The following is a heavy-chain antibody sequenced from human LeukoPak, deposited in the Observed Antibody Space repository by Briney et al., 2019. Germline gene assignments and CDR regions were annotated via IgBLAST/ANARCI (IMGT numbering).Heavy chain of an antibody. V-gene: IGHV4-30-4*01. D-gene: IGHD2-15*01. J-gene: IGHJ4*02. Sequence: PSQTLSLTCTVSGGSISSGDYYWSWIRQPPGKGLEWIGYIYYSGSTYYNPSLKSRVTISVDTSKNQFSLKLSSVTAADTAVYYCARVAIVVANIDYWGQGTLVTVSS. CDR3: ARVAIVVANIDY. CDR1: GGSISSGDYY. CDR2: IYYSGST.